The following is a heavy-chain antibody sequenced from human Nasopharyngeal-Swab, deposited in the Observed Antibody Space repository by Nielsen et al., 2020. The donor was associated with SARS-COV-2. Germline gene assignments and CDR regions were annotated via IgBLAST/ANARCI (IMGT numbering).Heavy chain of an antibody. Sequence: GSLRLSCTVSGGSISSYYWSWIRQPAGKGLEWIGRIYTSGSTNYNPSLKGRVTMSVDTSKNQFSLKLSSVTAADTAVYYCARIAAAGFYYYFDYWGQGTLVTVSS. D-gene: IGHD6-13*01. J-gene: IGHJ4*02. CDR1: GGSISSYY. CDR3: ARIAAAGFYYYFDY. V-gene: IGHV4-4*07. CDR2: IYTSGST.